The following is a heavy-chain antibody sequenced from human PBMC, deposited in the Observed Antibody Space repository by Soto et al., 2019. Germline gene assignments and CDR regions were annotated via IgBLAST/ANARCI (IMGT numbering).Heavy chain of an antibody. Sequence: ESGGGVVQPGRSLRLSCAASGFSFSSYGMHWVRQPPGKGLEWVAIIWFDGSNKYYADSVKGRFTISRDNSKNTLYLHLNSLRAEDTAVYYCARDGGYGSGSREDYWGQGTLVTVSS. D-gene: IGHD3-10*01. CDR2: IWFDGSNK. CDR1: GFSFSSYG. J-gene: IGHJ4*02. V-gene: IGHV3-33*01. CDR3: ARDGGYGSGSREDY.